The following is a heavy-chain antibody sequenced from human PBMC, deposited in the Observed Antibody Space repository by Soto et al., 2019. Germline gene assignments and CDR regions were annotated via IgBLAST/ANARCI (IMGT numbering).Heavy chain of an antibody. V-gene: IGHV4-39*02. D-gene: IGHD6-19*01. CDR1: GYSVTAGGYY. CDR3: AREDSNGWSGESLDV. J-gene: IGHJ6*02. Sequence: PSEPMCHTCFVAGYSVTAGGYYWSWIRHHPGKGLEWIGSFYSSGSIIYNPSLRSRVSISGDTSSNQFSMSLTSVTAADTAVYYCAREDSNGWSGESLDVWGQGTTVTVSS. CDR2: FYSSGSI.